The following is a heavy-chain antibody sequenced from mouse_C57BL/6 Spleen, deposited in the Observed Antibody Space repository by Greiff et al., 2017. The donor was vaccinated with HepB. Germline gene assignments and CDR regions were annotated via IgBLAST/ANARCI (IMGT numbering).Heavy chain of an antibody. V-gene: IGHV1-81*01. J-gene: IGHJ3*01. D-gene: IGHD1-1*01. CDR3: ARNYGSSYWFAY. Sequence: VQLQQSGAELARPGASVKLSCKASGYTFTSYGISWVKQRTGQGLEWIGEIYPRSGNTYYNEKFKGKATLTADKSSSTAYMGLRSLTSEDSAVYFWARNYGSSYWFAYWGQGTLVTVSA. CDR2: IYPRSGNT. CDR1: GYTFTSYG.